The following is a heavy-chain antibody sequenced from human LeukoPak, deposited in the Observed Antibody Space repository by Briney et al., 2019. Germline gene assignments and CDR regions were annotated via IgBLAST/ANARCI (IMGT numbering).Heavy chain of an antibody. CDR1: GFTFSDYY. D-gene: IGHD3-10*01. V-gene: IGHV3-11*01. CDR3: ASGYRAYVSASYYNA. J-gene: IGHJ5*02. Sequence: GVSLRLSCAGSGFTFSDYYMSWIRQAPGKGLEWVSYISSSGSTIYYAASVRGRFTISRDNAKNSLYLQMKSLRAEDTAVYYCASGYRAYVSASYYNAWGQGTLVTVSS. CDR2: ISSSGSTI.